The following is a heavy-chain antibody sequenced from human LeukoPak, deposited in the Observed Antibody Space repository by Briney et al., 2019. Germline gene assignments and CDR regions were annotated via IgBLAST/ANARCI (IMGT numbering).Heavy chain of an antibody. CDR1: GINFRGYW. Sequence: PGGSLRLSCAVSGINFRGYWMAWVRQAPGKGLEWVANMKQDGSEKYYVDSVKGRFTNSRDHAKNSLYLEMNSLRVEDTAVYYCARDLGHTGYDLYDYWGQGTLVTVSS. CDR3: ARDLGHTGYDLYDY. CDR2: MKQDGSEK. V-gene: IGHV3-7*01. J-gene: IGHJ4*02. D-gene: IGHD5-12*01.